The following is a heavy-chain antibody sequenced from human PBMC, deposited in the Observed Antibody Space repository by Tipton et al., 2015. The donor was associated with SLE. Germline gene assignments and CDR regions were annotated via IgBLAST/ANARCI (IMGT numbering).Heavy chain of an antibody. V-gene: IGHV4-39*07. D-gene: IGHD3-10*01. J-gene: IGHJ4*02. CDR1: GGSLSSGGYY. CDR3: ARHRGMVQGVIVPFEY. CDR2: IYYSGST. Sequence: TLSLTCTVSGGSLSSGGYYWTWIRQPPGKGLEWIGSIYYSGSTYYNPSLKSRVTVSADTSKNQFSLKLSSVTAADTAMYYCARHRGMVQGVIVPFEYWGQGTLVTVSS.